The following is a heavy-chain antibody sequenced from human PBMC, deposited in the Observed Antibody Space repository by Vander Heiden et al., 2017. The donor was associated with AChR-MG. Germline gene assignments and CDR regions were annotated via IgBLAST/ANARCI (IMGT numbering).Heavy chain of an antibody. D-gene: IGHD3-10*01. V-gene: IGHV3-9*01. CDR1: GFPFDDYA. CDR3: AKGFDYYGSGSYLIDY. Sequence: EVQLVASGGGLVQPGRSLRLSCSASGFPFDDYAMHWVRQAPGKGLEWVSGISWNSGSIGYADSVKGRFTISRDNAKNSLYLQMNSLRAEDTALYYCAKGFDYYGSGSYLIDYWGQGTLVTVSS. CDR2: ISWNSGSI. J-gene: IGHJ4*02.